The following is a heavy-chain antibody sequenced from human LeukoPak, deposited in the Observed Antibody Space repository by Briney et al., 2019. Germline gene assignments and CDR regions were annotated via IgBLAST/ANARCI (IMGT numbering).Heavy chain of an antibody. J-gene: IGHJ4*02. D-gene: IGHD6-19*01. V-gene: IGHV4-39*01. CDR2: TYYSSST. Sequence: PSETLSLTCSVSGASISSSTYYWGWIRQPPGEGLEWIGYTYYSSSTYYNPSLKSRVTISVDTSKNQFSLMLNSVTAADTAVYYCATPGRIAVAGQFDYWGQGTLVAVSS. CDR1: GASISSSTYY. CDR3: ATPGRIAVAGQFDY.